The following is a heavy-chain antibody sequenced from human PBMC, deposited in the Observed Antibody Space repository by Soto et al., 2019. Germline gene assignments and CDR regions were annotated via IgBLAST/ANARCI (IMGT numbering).Heavy chain of an antibody. V-gene: IGHV1-24*01. Sequence: ASVKVSCKVSGYTLTELSMHWVRQAPGKGLEWMGGFDPEDGETIYAQKFQGRVTMTEDTSTDTAYMELSSLRSEDTAVYYCATDDPYCSGGSCYSRWFDPWGQGTLVTVSS. D-gene: IGHD2-15*01. CDR1: GYTLTELS. CDR2: FDPEDGET. CDR3: ATDDPYCSGGSCYSRWFDP. J-gene: IGHJ5*02.